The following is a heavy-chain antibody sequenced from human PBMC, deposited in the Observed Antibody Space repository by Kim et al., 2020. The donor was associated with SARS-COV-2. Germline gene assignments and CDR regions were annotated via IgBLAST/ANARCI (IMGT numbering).Heavy chain of an antibody. D-gene: IGHD6-13*01. CDR3: AGLLIGSSSWLTD. Sequence: SETLSLTCTVSGGSISSSNYYWGWVRQPPGKGLEGIGSIYYRGSTYYNPSLKSRLTISVDTSKNHLSLKLGSVTAADTAVYSCAGLLIGSSSWLTDWGQGTLVTVSS. CDR2: IYYRGST. J-gene: IGHJ4*02. V-gene: IGHV4-39*01. CDR1: GGSISSSNYY.